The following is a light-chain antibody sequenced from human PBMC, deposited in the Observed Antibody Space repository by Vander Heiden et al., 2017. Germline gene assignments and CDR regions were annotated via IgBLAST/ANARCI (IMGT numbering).Light chain of an antibody. V-gene: IGKV1-39*01. Sequence: DIQMTQSPSSLSASVGDRVTITCRASQTISTYLNWYQQKPGKAPKLLISDASSLPSGVPSRFSGSGSGTDFTLTISSLQPEDFATYYCQQSYSAPWAFGQGTEVEI. CDR1: QTISTY. CDR3: QQSYSAPWA. J-gene: IGKJ1*01. CDR2: DAS.